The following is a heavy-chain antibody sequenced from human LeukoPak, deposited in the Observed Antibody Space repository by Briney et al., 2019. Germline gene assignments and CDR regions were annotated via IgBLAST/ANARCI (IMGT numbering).Heavy chain of an antibody. CDR1: GFTVNKKY. CDR3: ATEAGVD. D-gene: IGHD6-13*01. Sequence: GGSLRLSCAASGFTVNKKYMTWVRQAPGKGLEWVSSIYSGGGTYYADSVKGRFAISRDNSKNTLNLQMNSLRTEDTAVYYCATEAGVDWGQGTLVTVSS. CDR2: IYSGGGT. V-gene: IGHV3-66*01. J-gene: IGHJ4*02.